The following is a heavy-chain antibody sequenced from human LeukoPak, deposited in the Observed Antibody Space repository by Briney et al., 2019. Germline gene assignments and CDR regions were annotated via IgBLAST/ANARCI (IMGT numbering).Heavy chain of an antibody. CDR1: GYTFTGYY. D-gene: IGHD2-15*01. J-gene: IGHJ3*02. CDR3: AREKVVVAATEGVAFDI. Sequence: GASVTVSFKASGYTFTGYYMHWVRQAPGQGLEWMGWINPNSGGTNYAQKFQGRVTMTRDKSISTAYMELSRLRSDDPAGYYCAREKVVVAATEGVAFDIWGQGTMVTVSS. CDR2: INPNSGGT. V-gene: IGHV1-2*02.